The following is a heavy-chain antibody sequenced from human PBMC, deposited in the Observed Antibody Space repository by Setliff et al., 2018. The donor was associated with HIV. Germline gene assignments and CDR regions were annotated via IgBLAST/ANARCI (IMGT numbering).Heavy chain of an antibody. V-gene: IGHV2-5*01. CDR3: AHRLSYYDTSGYYSYYFDY. CDR2: IYWNDGK. CDR1: GFSLSTSEVG. J-gene: IGHJ4*02. Sequence: SGPTLVNPTQTLTLTCTFSGFSLSTSEVGVGWIRQPPGKALEWLALIYWNDGKRYSPSLKSRLTITKDTSKNQVVLTMTNMDPVDTATYYCAHRLSYYDTSGYYSYYFDYWGQGTLVTVSS. D-gene: IGHD3-22*01.